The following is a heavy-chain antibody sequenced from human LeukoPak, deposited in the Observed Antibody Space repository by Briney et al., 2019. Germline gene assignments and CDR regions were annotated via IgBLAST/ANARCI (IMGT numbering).Heavy chain of an antibody. CDR1: GFTFSTYT. V-gene: IGHV3-30*04. Sequence: GGSLRLSCAASGFTFSTYTMHWVRQAPGKGLEWVAVISYDGSNKYYADSVKGRFTISRDNSKNTLYLQMHSLRAEDTAVYYCARDGSNWRDSPPDSWGQGTLVTVSS. J-gene: IGHJ4*02. CDR2: ISYDGSNK. D-gene: IGHD1-26*01. CDR3: ARDGSNWRDSPPDS.